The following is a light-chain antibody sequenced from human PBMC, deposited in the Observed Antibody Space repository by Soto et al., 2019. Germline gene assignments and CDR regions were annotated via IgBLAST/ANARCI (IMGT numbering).Light chain of an antibody. CDR2: DTS. Sequence: EIVLTQSRGTLSFAPVKISNLSCIASQSVSNFLAWYQQTPGQAPRLLIYDTSNRATGIPARFSGSVSGTDFTLTINNLDPEDFAVYYCQQRSNWPINCGQGIRREIK. CDR1: QSVSNF. CDR3: QQRSNWPIN. J-gene: IGKJ5*01. V-gene: IGKV3-11*01.